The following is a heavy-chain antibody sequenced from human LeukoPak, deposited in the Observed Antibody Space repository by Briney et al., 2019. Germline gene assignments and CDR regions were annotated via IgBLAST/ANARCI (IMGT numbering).Heavy chain of an antibody. Sequence: PGGSLRLSCAASGFTFRSYSMIWVRQAPGKGLEWVSSISSSSSYIYYADSVKGRFTISRDNAKNSLYLQMNSLRAEDTAVYYCARMYDTLKYYYHGMDVWGKGTTVTVSS. CDR2: ISSSSSYI. V-gene: IGHV3-21*01. D-gene: IGHD3-9*01. J-gene: IGHJ6*04. CDR1: GFTFRSYS. CDR3: ARMYDTLKYYYHGMDV.